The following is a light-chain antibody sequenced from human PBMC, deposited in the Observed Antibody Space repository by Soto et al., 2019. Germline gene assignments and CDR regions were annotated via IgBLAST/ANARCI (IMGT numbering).Light chain of an antibody. CDR1: QSISSW. CDR3: QQYSSRST. CDR2: DAS. J-gene: IGKJ1*01. Sequence: DIQMTQSPSTRSASVGDRVTITCRASQSISSWLAWYQQKPGKAPKLLIYDASSLESGVPSRFSGSGFGTEFTLTISRLQPGDFATYYCQQYSSRSTFGQGTKVEIK. V-gene: IGKV1-5*01.